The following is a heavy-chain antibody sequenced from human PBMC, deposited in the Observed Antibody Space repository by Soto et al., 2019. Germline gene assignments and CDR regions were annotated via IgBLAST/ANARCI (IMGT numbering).Heavy chain of an antibody. CDR1: GGSISSGDYY. D-gene: IGHD5-12*01. CDR3: ARHVDSFSYTYYFDY. V-gene: IGHV4-39*01. Sequence: SETLSLTCTVSGGSISSGDYYWSWIRQPPGKGLEWIGSMYYSGSTYYNPPLKSRVTISVDTSKNQFSLKLSSVTAADTAVYYCARHVDSFSYTYYFDYWGHGTLVTVSS. CDR2: MYYSGST. J-gene: IGHJ4*01.